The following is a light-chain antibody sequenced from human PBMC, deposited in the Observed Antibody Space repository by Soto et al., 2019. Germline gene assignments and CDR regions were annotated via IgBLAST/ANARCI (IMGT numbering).Light chain of an antibody. CDR3: QQYNNWPPWT. J-gene: IGKJ1*01. CDR2: GAS. Sequence: EIVMTQSPATLSVSPGERATLSCRASQSVSSNLAWDQQKPGQAPMLLIYGASTRATGIPARFSGSGSGTEFTLTISSLQSEDFAVYYCQQYNNWPPWTFGQGTKVEIK. CDR1: QSVSSN. V-gene: IGKV3-15*01.